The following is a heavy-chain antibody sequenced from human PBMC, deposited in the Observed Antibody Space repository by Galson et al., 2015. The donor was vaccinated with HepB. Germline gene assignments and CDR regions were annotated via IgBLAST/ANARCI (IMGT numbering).Heavy chain of an antibody. D-gene: IGHD4-17*01. Sequence: QSGAEVKKPGEPLKISCKASGYTFTTYDISWVRQAPGQGLEWMGWISAYNGYTNYAQKLQGRVTMTTDTSTTTAYMELRSLRSDDTAVYYCARDDYGVAGDYWGQGTLVTVSS. V-gene: IGHV1-18*04. CDR1: GYTFTTYD. J-gene: IGHJ4*02. CDR2: ISAYNGYT. CDR3: ARDDYGVAGDY.